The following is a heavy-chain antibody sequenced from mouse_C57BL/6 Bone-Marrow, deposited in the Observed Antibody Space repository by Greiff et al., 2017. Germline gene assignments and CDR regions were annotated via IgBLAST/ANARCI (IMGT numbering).Heavy chain of an antibody. CDR2: ILPGSGST. Sequence: VHLVESGAELMKPGASVKLSCKATGYTFTGYWIEWVKQRPGHGLEWIGEILPGSGSTNYNEKFKGKATFTADTSSNTAYMQLSSLTTEDSAIYYCARKTHYYGSSYYYAMDYWGQGTSVTVSS. CDR3: ARKTHYYGSSYYYAMDY. CDR1: GYTFTGYW. D-gene: IGHD1-1*01. V-gene: IGHV1-9*01. J-gene: IGHJ4*01.